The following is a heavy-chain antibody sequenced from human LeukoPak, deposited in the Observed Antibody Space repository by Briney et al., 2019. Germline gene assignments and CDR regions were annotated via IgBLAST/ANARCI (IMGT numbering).Heavy chain of an antibody. CDR1: GFTFSNYA. CDR2: ITGSGTST. CDR3: VIWGDYDVLTGYYVPDY. V-gene: IGHV3-23*01. J-gene: IGHJ4*02. D-gene: IGHD3-9*01. Sequence: GGSLRLSCVASGFTFSNYAMSWVRQAPGKGLEWVSAITGSGTSTYCADSLKGRFTISRDNSKNTVFLQMNSLTHEDTAIYYCVIWGDYDVLTGYYVPDYWGQGTLVTVSS.